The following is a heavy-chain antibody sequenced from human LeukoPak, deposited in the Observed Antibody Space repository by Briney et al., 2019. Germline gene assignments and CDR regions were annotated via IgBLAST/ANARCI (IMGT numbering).Heavy chain of an antibody. Sequence: TSETLSLTCTVSGGSISSYYWGWIRQPPGKGLEWIGSIYHSGSTYYNPSLKSRVTISVDTSKNQFSLKLSSVTAADTAVYYCASAITIFGVVISYYMDVWGKGTTVTVSS. J-gene: IGHJ6*03. V-gene: IGHV4-38-2*02. D-gene: IGHD3-3*01. CDR3: ASAITIFGVVISYYMDV. CDR1: GGSISSYY. CDR2: IYHSGST.